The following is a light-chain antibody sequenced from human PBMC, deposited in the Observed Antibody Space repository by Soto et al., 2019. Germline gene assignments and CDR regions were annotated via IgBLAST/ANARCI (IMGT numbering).Light chain of an antibody. CDR2: WAS. CDR1: QSVFYSSNNKNY. CDR3: QQYYRPWT. Sequence: DIVMTQSPDSLAVSLGERATINCKSSQSVFYSSNNKNYLAWYQQKPGQPPKLLIYWASTRESGVPDRFSGSGSGTDFTLPNSSRQAEDVAVYYCQQYYRPWTFGQGTKVEIK. V-gene: IGKV4-1*01. J-gene: IGKJ1*01.